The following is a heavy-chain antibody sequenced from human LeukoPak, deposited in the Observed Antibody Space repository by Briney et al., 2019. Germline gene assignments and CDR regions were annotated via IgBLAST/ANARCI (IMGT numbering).Heavy chain of an antibody. CDR3: ARGADYDVFDI. J-gene: IGHJ3*02. CDR2: MYYSGST. D-gene: IGHD4-11*01. Sequence: SETLSLTCTVSGGSISSGDYYWSWIRQPPGKGLEWIGYMYYSGSTYHNPSLKSRVTLSVDTSKNQFSLKLSSVTAADTAVYYCARGADYDVFDIWGQGTMVTVSS. CDR1: GGSISSGDYY. V-gene: IGHV4-30-4*01.